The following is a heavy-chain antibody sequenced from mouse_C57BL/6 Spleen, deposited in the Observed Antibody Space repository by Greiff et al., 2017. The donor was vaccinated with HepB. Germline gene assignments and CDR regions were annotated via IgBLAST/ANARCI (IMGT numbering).Heavy chain of an antibody. V-gene: IGHV14-2*01. CDR3: ASGSSPYYYAMDY. CDR2: IDPEDGET. J-gene: IGHJ4*01. D-gene: IGHD1-1*01. Sequence: EVQLQQSGAELVKPGASVKLSCTASGFNIKDYYMHWVKQRTEKGLEWIGRIDPEDGETKYAPKFQGKATITADTSSHTAYLQLSSLTSEDTAFYYCASGSSPYYYAMDYWGQGTSVTVSS. CDR1: GFNIKDYY.